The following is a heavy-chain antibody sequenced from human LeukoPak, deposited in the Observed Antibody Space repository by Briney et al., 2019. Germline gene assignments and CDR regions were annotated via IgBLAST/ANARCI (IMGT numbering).Heavy chain of an antibody. V-gene: IGHV3-30-3*01. CDR1: GFTLSSYA. CDR3: ARGGRGSSWYEK. CDR2: ISYDGSNK. J-gene: IGHJ4*02. Sequence: GGSLRLSCAASGFTLSSYAMHWVRQAPGKGLEWVAVISYDGSNKYYADSVKGRFTISRDNSKNTLYLQMNNLRAGDTALYYCARGGRGSSWYEKWGQGTLVAVSS. D-gene: IGHD6-13*01.